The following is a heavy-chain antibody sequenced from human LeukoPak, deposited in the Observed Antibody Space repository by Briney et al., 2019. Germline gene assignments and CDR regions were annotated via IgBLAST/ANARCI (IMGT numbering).Heavy chain of an antibody. CDR2: INPSGGST. V-gene: IGHV1-46*01. D-gene: IGHD4/OR15-4a*01. CDR3: ARAEANYADLDY. Sequence: ASVKASCKASGYTFTSYYMHWVRQAPGQGLEWMGIINPSGGSTSYAQKFQGRVTMTRDTSTSTVYMELSSLRSEDTAVYYCARAEANYADLDYWGQGTLVTVSS. J-gene: IGHJ4*02. CDR1: GYTFTSYY.